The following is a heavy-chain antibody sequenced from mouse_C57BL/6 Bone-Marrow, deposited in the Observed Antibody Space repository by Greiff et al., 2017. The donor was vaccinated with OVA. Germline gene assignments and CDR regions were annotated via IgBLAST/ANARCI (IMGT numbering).Heavy chain of an antibody. CDR3: ARSGVRAVVEGY. Sequence: VQLQQSGPELVKPGASVKISCKASGYAFSSSWMNWVKQRPGKGLEWIGRIYPGDGDTNYNGKFKGKATLTADKSSSTAYMQLSSLTSEDSAVYFCARSGVRAVVEGYWGQGTTLTVSS. J-gene: IGHJ2*01. D-gene: IGHD1-1*01. CDR2: IYPGDGDT. V-gene: IGHV1-82*01. CDR1: GYAFSSSW.